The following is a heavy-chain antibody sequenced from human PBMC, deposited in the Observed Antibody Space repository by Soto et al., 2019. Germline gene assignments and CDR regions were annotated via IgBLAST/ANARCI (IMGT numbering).Heavy chain of an antibody. CDR2: ISYDGSNK. CDR3: AKAGGHYVLDY. Sequence: QVQLVESGGGVVQPGRSLRLSCAASGFTFSSYGMHWVRQAPGKGLEWVAVISYDGSNKYYADSVKGRFTISRDNSKNTLYLQMNSLRAEDTAVYYCAKAGGHYVLDYWGQGTLVTVSS. V-gene: IGHV3-30*18. J-gene: IGHJ4*02. D-gene: IGHD4-17*01. CDR1: GFTFSSYG.